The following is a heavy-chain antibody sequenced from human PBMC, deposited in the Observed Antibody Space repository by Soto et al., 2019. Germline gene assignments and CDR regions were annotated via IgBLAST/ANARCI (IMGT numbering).Heavy chain of an antibody. J-gene: IGHJ4*02. CDR2: IIPIFGTA. Sequence: QVQLVQSGAEVKKPGSSVKVSCKASGGTFSSYALSWVRQAPGQGLEWMGGIIPIFGTANYAQKFQGRVTITADESTYTAYMGLSSLRSEDTAVYCGAGLGSQQTAPYYFDYWGQGTLVTVSS. D-gene: IGHD6-13*01. CDR1: GGTFSSYA. CDR3: AGLGSQQTAPYYFDY. V-gene: IGHV1-69*01.